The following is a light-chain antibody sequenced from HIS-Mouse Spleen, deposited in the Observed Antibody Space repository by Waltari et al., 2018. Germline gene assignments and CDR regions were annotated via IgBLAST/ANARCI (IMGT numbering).Light chain of an antibody. CDR3: QSYDSSNQV. CDR2: EDN. Sequence: NFMLTQPHSVSESPGKTVTISCTGSSGSIASNYVQVYQQRPGSAPTTVIYEDNQRPSGVPDRFSGSIDSSSNSASLTISGLKTEDEADYYCQSYDSSNQVFGGGTKLTVL. V-gene: IGLV6-57*02. CDR1: SGSIASNY. J-gene: IGLJ3*02.